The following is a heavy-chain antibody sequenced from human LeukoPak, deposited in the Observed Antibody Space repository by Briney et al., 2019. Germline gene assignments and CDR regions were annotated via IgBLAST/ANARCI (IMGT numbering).Heavy chain of an antibody. Sequence: SETLSLACTVSGGSNSSGGYYWSWIRQHPGKGLEWIGYIYYSGSTYYNPSLKSRVTISVDTSKNQFSLKLSSVTAADTAVYYCARDLSQDGDYVNAFDIWGQGTMVTVSS. D-gene: IGHD4-17*01. CDR1: GGSNSSGGYY. J-gene: IGHJ3*02. V-gene: IGHV4-31*03. CDR2: IYYSGST. CDR3: ARDLSQDGDYVNAFDI.